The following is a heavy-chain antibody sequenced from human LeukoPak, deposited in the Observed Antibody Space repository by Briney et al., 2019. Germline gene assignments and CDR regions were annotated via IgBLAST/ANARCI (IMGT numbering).Heavy chain of an antibody. Sequence: SETLSLACILSGGSISSYYWSWIRQPPGKGLEWIGYIYYSGSTNYNPSLKSRVTTSVDTSKNQFPLKLGSVTAADTAVYYCARGPVGGTTYNDGDAFDIWGQGTIVTVSS. CDR1: GGSISSYY. V-gene: IGHV4-59*01. CDR3: ARGPVGGTTYNDGDAFDI. D-gene: IGHD1-7*01. CDR2: IYYSGST. J-gene: IGHJ3*02.